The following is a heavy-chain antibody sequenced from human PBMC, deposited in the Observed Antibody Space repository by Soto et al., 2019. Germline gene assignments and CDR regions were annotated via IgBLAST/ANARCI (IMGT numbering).Heavy chain of an antibody. V-gene: IGHV3-48*03. CDR1: GFTFNSYE. D-gene: IGHD4-4*01. Sequence: GGSLRLSCAASGFTFNSYEMNWVRQAPGKGLEWVSYISSSDNTIYYADSVKGRFAISRDNAKNSLYLQMNSLRAEDTAVYYCARLNDYSNYYGMDVWGQGTTVTVSS. CDR2: ISSSDNTI. CDR3: ARLNDYSNYYGMDV. J-gene: IGHJ6*02.